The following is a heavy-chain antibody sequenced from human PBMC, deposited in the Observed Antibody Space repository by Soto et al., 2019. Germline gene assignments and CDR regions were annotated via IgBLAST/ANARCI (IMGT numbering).Heavy chain of an antibody. Sequence: QVQLMESGGGVVQPGRSLRLSCVASGSSFQNYAMYWIRQAPGKGLERVALIACDGRTKYSEAVSGRFTVSRNNSKSTQYLQMNSLRAEDTAVYYCATSTSVTFDSWGQGTLVIVSS. CDR3: ATSTSVTFDS. CDR1: GSSFQNYA. V-gene: IGHV3-30-3*01. J-gene: IGHJ4*02. CDR2: IACDGRTK.